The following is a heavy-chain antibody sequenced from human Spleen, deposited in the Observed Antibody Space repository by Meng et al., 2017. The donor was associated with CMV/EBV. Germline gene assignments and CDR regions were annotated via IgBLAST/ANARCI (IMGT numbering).Heavy chain of an antibody. V-gene: IGHV1-69*05. Sequence: TFSAHAIRWVRQSPGQGLGWMGGLIPMFGTANFAQNFRGRVSLTTDGSTTTAYMELRSLRYEDTALYFCARGVVHDYSNRQWDIDQWGQGTLVTVSS. CDR1: TFSAHA. D-gene: IGHD4-11*01. J-gene: IGHJ4*02. CDR2: LIPMFGTA. CDR3: ARGVVHDYSNRQWDIDQ.